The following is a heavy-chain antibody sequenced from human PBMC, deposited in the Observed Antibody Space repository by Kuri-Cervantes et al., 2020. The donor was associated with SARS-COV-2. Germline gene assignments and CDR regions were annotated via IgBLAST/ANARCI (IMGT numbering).Heavy chain of an antibody. D-gene: IGHD5-12*01. CDR2: IYTSGST. CDR3: AREPDVNRGYSGYDGFLDV. CDR1: GYSLRNGFF. J-gene: IGHJ6*04. V-gene: IGHV4-38-2*02. Sequence: SETLSLTCTVSGYSLRNGFFWGWIRQPPGKGLEWIGRIYTSGSTNYNPSLKSRVTMSVDTSKNQFSLKLSSVTAADTAVYYCAREPDVNRGYSGYDGFLDVWGKGTTVTVSS.